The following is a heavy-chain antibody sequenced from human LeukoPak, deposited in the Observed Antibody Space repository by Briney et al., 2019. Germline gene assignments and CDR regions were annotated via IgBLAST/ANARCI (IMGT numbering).Heavy chain of an antibody. J-gene: IGHJ4*02. Sequence: GGSLRLSCEASGFTFSIFPMHWARQAPGKGLEWGALISSGSEKYYADSVKGRFTISRDNSKNMLYLLMNSLRADDTAVYYCARDLELSAVYYFDSWGQGTLVIVSS. D-gene: IGHD3-3*01. CDR3: ARDLELSAVYYFDS. V-gene: IGHV3-30*04. CDR2: ISSGSEK. CDR1: GFTFSIFP.